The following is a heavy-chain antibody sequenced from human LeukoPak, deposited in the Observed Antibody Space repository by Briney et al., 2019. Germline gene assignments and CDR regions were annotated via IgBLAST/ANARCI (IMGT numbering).Heavy chain of an antibody. V-gene: IGHV4-59*08. Sequence: PSETLSLTCTVSGGSINSYYWSWIRQPPGKGLEWIGYIYYSGSTNYNPSLKSRVTISVDTSKNQFSLKLSSVTAADTAVYYCARRSHYYDSSGYYEPLDAFDIWGQGTMVTVSS. J-gene: IGHJ3*02. D-gene: IGHD3-22*01. CDR2: IYYSGST. CDR1: GGSINSYY. CDR3: ARRSHYYDSSGYYEPLDAFDI.